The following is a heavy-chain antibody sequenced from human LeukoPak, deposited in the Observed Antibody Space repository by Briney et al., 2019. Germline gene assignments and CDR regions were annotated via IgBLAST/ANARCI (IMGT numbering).Heavy chain of an antibody. Sequence: PSETLSLTCAVSGGSISSGGYSWSWIRQPPGKGLEWIGYIYHSGSTYYNPSLKSRVTISVDRSKNQFSLKLSSVTAADTAVYYCARDLHDYDAFDIWGQGTMVTVSS. V-gene: IGHV4-30-2*01. J-gene: IGHJ3*02. CDR3: ARDLHDYDAFDI. CDR2: IYHSGST. D-gene: IGHD4-11*01. CDR1: GGSISSGGYS.